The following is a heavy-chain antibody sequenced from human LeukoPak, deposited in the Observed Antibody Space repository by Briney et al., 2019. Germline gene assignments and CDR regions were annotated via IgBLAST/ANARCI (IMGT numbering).Heavy chain of an antibody. CDR3: ARARSSLWFGELDAFDI. CDR1: GGSISSGSYY. J-gene: IGHJ3*02. V-gene: IGHV4-61*02. Sequence: SQTLSLTCTVSGGSISSGSYYWSWIRQPAGKGLEWIGRIYTSGSTNYNPSLKSRVTISVDTSKNQFSLKLSSVTAADTAVYYCARARSSLWFGELDAFDIWGQGTMVTVSS. D-gene: IGHD3-10*01. CDR2: IYTSGST.